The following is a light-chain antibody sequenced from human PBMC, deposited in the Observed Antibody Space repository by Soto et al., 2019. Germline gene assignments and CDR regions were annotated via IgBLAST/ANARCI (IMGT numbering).Light chain of an antibody. V-gene: IGLV2-14*01. Sequence: QSVLTQPRSVSGSPGQSVTISCTGTSTDVGGYNYVSWYQQHPGKAPKLMIYDVSNRPSGVSDRFSGSKSGNTASLTISGLQAEDEADYYCSSYTRSSTRVFGGGTKVTVL. J-gene: IGLJ2*01. CDR1: STDVGGYNY. CDR3: SSYTRSSTRV. CDR2: DVS.